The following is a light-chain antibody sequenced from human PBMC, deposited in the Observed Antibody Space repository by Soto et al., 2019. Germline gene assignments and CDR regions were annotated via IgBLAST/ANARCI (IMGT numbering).Light chain of an antibody. Sequence: DIQVTQYPSSLSASVGDRVTITCRASQGIKNYLAWYQQKPVEIPKLLIYAASTLESGIPPRFSGSGSGTDFTLTINNLQPEDVATYYCQRYYNAPFTFGGGTKVEIK. V-gene: IGKV1-27*01. CDR1: QGIKNY. J-gene: IGKJ4*01. CDR3: QRYYNAPFT. CDR2: AAS.